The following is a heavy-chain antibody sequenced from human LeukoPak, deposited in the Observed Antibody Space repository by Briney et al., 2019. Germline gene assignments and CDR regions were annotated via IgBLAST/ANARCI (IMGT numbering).Heavy chain of an antibody. Sequence: GGSLRLSCAASGFTFSSYWMSWVRQAPGKGLEWVANIKQDGSEKYYVDSVKGRFTISRDNAKNSLYLQMNSLRAEDTAVYYCARDRAAAWYYYDSSTAFDIWGQGTMVTVSS. J-gene: IGHJ3*02. CDR2: IKQDGSEK. CDR1: GFTFSSYW. V-gene: IGHV3-7*01. D-gene: IGHD3-22*01. CDR3: ARDRAAAWYYYDSSTAFDI.